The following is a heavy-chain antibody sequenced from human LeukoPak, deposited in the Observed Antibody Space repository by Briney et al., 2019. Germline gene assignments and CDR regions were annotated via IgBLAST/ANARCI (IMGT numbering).Heavy chain of an antibody. J-gene: IGHJ5*02. Sequence: RPGRSLRLSCAASGFTFSSYAMSWVRQAPGKGLEWVSAISGSGGSTYYADSVKGRFTISRDNSKNTLYLQMNSLRAEDTAVYYCAKWGYCSSTSCYVDWFDPWGQGTLVTVSS. CDR1: GFTFSSYA. D-gene: IGHD2-2*01. CDR2: ISGSGGST. CDR3: AKWGYCSSTSCYVDWFDP. V-gene: IGHV3-23*01.